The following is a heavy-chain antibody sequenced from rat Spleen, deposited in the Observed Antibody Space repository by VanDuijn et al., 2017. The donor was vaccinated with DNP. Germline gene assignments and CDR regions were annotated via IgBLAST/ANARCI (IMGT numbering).Heavy chain of an antibody. CDR1: GFTFSNYD. D-gene: IGHD1-12*02. CDR3: ARPHYDGSYY. V-gene: IGHV5-25*01. J-gene: IGHJ2*01. Sequence: EVQLVESGGGLVQPGRSLKLSCAASGFTFSNYDMAWVRQAPTKGLEWVASISPSGGSTYYRDSVKGRFTVSRDNAKSSLYLQMDSLRSEDTATYYCARPHYDGSYYWGQGVMVTVSS. CDR2: ISPSGGST.